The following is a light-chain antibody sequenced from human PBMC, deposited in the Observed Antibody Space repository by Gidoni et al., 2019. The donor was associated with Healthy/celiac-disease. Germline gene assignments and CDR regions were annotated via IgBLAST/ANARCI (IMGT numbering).Light chain of an antibody. CDR2: GAS. CDR3: QKYGSSLVT. Sequence: DIALTHSSGPLSLSPGERATLSCRASQSVSSSYLAWYQQEPGPPPSLLRYGASSRVTGIPDRFSGSGSRTDFTLTISRLEPEDFAVYYCQKYGSSLVTFGPGTKVDIK. J-gene: IGKJ3*01. V-gene: IGKV3-20*01. CDR1: QSVSSSY.